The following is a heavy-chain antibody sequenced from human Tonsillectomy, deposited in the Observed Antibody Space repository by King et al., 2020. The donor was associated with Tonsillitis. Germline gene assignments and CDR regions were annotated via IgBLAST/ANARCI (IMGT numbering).Heavy chain of an antibody. CDR3: ARDRAAAATGTQFDY. D-gene: IGHD6-13*01. CDR1: GFTFSSNW. V-gene: IGHV3-7*01. CDR2: IKQEGSAK. Sequence: VQLVESGGGLVQPGGSLRLSCAASGFTFSSNWMSWVRQAPGRGLEWVANIKQEGSAKYYVDSVKGRFPNSRDNAKNSLFLQMNSLRAEHTAVYYGARDRAAAATGTQFDYWGQGTLVTVSS. J-gene: IGHJ4*02.